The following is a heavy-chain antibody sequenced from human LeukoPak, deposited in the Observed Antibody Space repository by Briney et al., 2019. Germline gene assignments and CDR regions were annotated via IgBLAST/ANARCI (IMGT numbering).Heavy chain of an antibody. V-gene: IGHV4-39*07. D-gene: IGHD3-22*01. CDR1: GDSISGYY. J-gene: IGHJ4*02. CDR3: ATLGFSSGYYYYFDH. Sequence: SETLSLTCTVSGDSISGYYWGWIRQPPGKGLEWIGSIYYSGSTYYNPSLKSRVTISVDTSKNQFSLRLSSVTAADTAVYYCATLGFSSGYYYYFDHWGQGTLVTVSS. CDR2: IYYSGST.